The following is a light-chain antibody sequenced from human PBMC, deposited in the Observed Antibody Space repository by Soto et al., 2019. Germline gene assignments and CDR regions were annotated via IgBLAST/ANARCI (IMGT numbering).Light chain of an antibody. CDR2: DVT. CDR3: SSYSSTGTVL. CDR1: SSDVGGYNY. Sequence: QSVLTQPASVSGSPGQPITISCTGTSSDVGGYNYVCWYQQHPGKAPKLIIHDVTNRPSGVSYRFSGSKSGNTASLSISGLQAEDEADYYCSSYSSTGTVLFGGGTKLTVL. J-gene: IGLJ2*01. V-gene: IGLV2-14*01.